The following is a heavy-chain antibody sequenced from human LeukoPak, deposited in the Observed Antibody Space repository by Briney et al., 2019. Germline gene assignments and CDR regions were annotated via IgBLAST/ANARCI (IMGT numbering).Heavy chain of an antibody. J-gene: IGHJ4*02. CDR1: GGSISSSSYY. V-gene: IGHV4-39*07. Sequence: SETLSLTCTVSGGSISSSSYYWGWIRQPPGKGLEWIGSIYYSGSTYYNPSLKSRVTISVDTSKNQFSLKLSSVTAADTAVYYCAREGGWSELFDYWGQGTLVTVSS. CDR3: AREGGWSELFDY. CDR2: IYYSGST. D-gene: IGHD6-19*01.